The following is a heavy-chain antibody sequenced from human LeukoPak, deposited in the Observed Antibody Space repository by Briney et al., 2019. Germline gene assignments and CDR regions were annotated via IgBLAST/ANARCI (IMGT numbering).Heavy chain of an antibody. D-gene: IGHD3-16*02. J-gene: IGHJ3*02. Sequence: SETLSLTCTVSGGSISSYYWSWIRQPPGKGLEWIGYIYYSGSTNYNPSLKSQVTISVDTSKNQFSLKLSSVTAADTAVYYCARLDDYVWGSYRLSLNAFDIWGQGTMVTVSS. CDR3: ARLDDYVWGSYRLSLNAFDI. CDR2: IYYSGST. CDR1: GGSISSYY. V-gene: IGHV4-59*08.